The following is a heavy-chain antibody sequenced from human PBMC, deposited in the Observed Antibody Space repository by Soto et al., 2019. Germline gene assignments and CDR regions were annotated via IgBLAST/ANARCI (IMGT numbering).Heavy chain of an antibody. D-gene: IGHD3-10*01. CDR3: ARQLNYYGSGSYGDY. Sequence: SETLSLTCTVSGGSISSSSYYWGWIRRPPGKGLEWIGSIYYSGSTYYNPSLKSRVTISVDTSKNQFSLKLSSVTAADTAVYYCARQLNYYGSGSYGDYWGQGTLVTVSS. J-gene: IGHJ4*02. V-gene: IGHV4-39*01. CDR2: IYYSGST. CDR1: GGSISSSSYY.